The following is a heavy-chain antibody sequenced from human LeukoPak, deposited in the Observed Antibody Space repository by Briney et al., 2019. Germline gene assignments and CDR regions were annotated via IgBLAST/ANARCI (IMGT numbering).Heavy chain of an antibody. J-gene: IGHJ4*02. Sequence: PGGSLRLSCAASGFTFSSYSMNWVRQAPGKGLEWVSAISGSGGSTYYADSVKGRFTISRDNSKNTLYLQMNSLRAEDTAVYYCAKENPAMVRGVIIPYYFDYWGQGTLVTVSS. CDR1: GFTFSSYS. D-gene: IGHD3-10*01. CDR2: ISGSGGST. V-gene: IGHV3-23*01. CDR3: AKENPAMVRGVIIPYYFDY.